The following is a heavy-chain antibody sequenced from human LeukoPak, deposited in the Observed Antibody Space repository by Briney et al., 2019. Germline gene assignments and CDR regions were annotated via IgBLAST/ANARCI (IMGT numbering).Heavy chain of an antibody. J-gene: IGHJ1*01. Sequence: GGSLRLSCAASGFTFSSYGIHWVRQAPGKGLGWVAVISYDGSNKYYADSVKGRFTISRDNSKNTLYLQMNSLRAEDTAVYYCAKEPYCSSTSCIGEYFQRWGQGTLVTVSS. CDR1: GFTFSSYG. V-gene: IGHV3-30*18. CDR2: ISYDGSNK. CDR3: AKEPYCSSTSCIGEYFQR. D-gene: IGHD2-2*01.